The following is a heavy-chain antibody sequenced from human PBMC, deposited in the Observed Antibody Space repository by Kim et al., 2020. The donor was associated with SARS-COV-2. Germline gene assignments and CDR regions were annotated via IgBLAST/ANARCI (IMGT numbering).Heavy chain of an antibody. D-gene: IGHD3-10*01. Sequence: SETLSLTCAVYVGSFNDFFWTWIRQSPGKGLEWIGEINHGGNTNHNPSLKSRVTMLVDTSKNQFSLKLNSVTAADSGVYFCARRVRHLDNYYYMDVWGKG. CDR3: ARRVRHLDNYYYMDV. CDR1: VGSFNDFF. CDR2: INHGGNT. V-gene: IGHV4-34*01. J-gene: IGHJ6*03.